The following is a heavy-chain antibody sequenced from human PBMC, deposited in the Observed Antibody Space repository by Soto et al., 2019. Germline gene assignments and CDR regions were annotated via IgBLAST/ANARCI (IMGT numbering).Heavy chain of an antibody. J-gene: IGHJ6*02. V-gene: IGHV1-8*01. CDR2: MNPNSGNT. D-gene: IGHD3-3*01. CDR3: ARGPPLGDDFWSGYYPPYYYYGMDV. CDR1: GYTFTSYD. Sequence: QVQLVQSGAEVKKPGASVKVSCKASGYTFTSYDINWVRQATGQGLEWMGWMNPNSGNTGYAQKFQGRVTMTRNTSISTAYMELSSLRSEDTAVYYCARGPPLGDDFWSGYYPPYYYYGMDVWGQGTTVTVSS.